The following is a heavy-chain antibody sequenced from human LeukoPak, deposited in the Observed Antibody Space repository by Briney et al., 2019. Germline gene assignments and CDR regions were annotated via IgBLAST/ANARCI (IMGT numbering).Heavy chain of an antibody. D-gene: IGHD1-26*01. CDR2: ISSSSSTI. CDR3: ARDNPIVGATITLDY. J-gene: IGHJ4*02. V-gene: IGHV3-48*02. CDR1: GFTFSSYS. Sequence: PGGSLRLSCAAPGFTFSSYSMIWVRQAPGKGLEWISYISSSSSTIYYADSVKGRFTISRDNAKNSLYLQMNSLRDEDTAVYYCARDNPIVGATITLDYWGQGALVTVPS.